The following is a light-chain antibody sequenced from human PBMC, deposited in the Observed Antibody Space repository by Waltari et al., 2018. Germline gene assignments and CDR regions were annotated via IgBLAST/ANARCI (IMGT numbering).Light chain of an antibody. Sequence: QSALTPPRSVSGSPGQPVTTSCTGTSSVVGGYNYVPWYQQHPGKAPTPMIYDVSKRPSGVPEPVAGSKSGSTASLAIAGLQAEDGADYYCCADSGSYTLVFGGGTKLTVL. CDR2: DVS. CDR1: SSVVGGYNY. V-gene: IGLV2-11*01. J-gene: IGLJ2*01. CDR3: CADSGSYTLV.